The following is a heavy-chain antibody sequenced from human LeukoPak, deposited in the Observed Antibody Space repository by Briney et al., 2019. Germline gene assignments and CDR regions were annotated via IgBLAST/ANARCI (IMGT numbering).Heavy chain of an antibody. CDR2: ISGTGSST. CDR3: AIIPRAAAGPSARSPFHY. V-gene: IGHV3-21*01. Sequence: GGSLRLSCAASGFTFSSYSMNWVRQGPGEGLEWVSAISGTGSSTYYADSVKGRFTISRDNAKNSLYLQMNSLRAEDTAVYYCAIIPRAAAGPSARSPFHYWGQGTLVTVSS. J-gene: IGHJ4*02. CDR1: GFTFSSYS. D-gene: IGHD6-13*01.